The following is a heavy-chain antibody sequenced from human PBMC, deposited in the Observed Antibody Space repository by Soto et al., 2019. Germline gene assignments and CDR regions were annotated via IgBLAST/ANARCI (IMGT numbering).Heavy chain of an antibody. V-gene: IGHV3-23*01. CDR2: ISGSGGST. CDR1: GFTFRSYA. Sequence: GGSLRLSCAASGFTFRSYAMSWVRQAPGKGLEWVSAISGSGGSTYYADSVKGRFTSSRDNSKNTLYLQMKSLRAEDTAVYYCAKDKRGYYYDSSGYYYPYYFAYRGQGTLVTVSS. D-gene: IGHD3-22*01. CDR3: AKDKRGYYYDSSGYYYPYYFAY. J-gene: IGHJ4*02.